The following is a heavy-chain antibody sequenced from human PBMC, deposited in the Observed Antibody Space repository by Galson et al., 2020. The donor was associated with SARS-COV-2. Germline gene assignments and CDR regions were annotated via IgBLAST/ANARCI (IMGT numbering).Heavy chain of an antibody. CDR2: ISSSSSYI. J-gene: IGHJ5*02. D-gene: IGHD5-18*01. CDR1: GFTFSSYS. V-gene: IGHV3-21*01. Sequence: NSGGSLRLSCAASGFTFSSYSMNWVRQAPGKGLEWVSSISSSSSYIYYADSVKGRFTISRDNAKNSLYLQMNSLRAEDTAVYYCARAKLRGYSSNTPSGFDPWGQGTLVTVSS. CDR3: ARAKLRGYSSNTPSGFDP.